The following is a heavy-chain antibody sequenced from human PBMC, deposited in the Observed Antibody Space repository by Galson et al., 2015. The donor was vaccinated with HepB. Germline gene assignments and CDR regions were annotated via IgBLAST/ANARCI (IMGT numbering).Heavy chain of an antibody. J-gene: IGHJ6*02. D-gene: IGHD4-17*01. V-gene: IGHV1-69*13. CDR1: GSTFSNYA. Sequence: SVKVSCKASGSTFSNYAINWVRQARGQGLEWMGGIIPMFGTAKYAQKFQGRVTITADEPTSTAYMEVTSLRSEDTAVYYCARRGGHGDYIYYYGMDVWGQGTTVTVSS. CDR3: ARRGGHGDYIYYYGMDV. CDR2: IIPMFGTA.